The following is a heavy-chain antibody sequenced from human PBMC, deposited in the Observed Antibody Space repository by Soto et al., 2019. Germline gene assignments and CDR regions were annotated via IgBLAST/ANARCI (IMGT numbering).Heavy chain of an antibody. CDR1: GASLSGHY. J-gene: IGHJ4*02. Sequence: QVQLQQWGAGLLKPSETLSLTCAVYGASLSGHYWSWSCQPPGKGLGWIGEINHSGSTSYNPSLKSRFTISVDTSKSQFSLTLSSVTAADTAVYYCASAPPMVRGVVSVKDRQPFDSWGQGTQVTVSS. V-gene: IGHV4-34*01. CDR3: ASAPPMVRGVVSVKDRQPFDS. CDR2: INHSGST. D-gene: IGHD3-10*01.